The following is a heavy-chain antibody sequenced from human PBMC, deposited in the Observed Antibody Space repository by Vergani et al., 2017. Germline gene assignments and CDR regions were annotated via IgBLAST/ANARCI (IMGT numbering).Heavy chain of an antibody. V-gene: IGHV3-20*04. CDR3: VRDVRVSRT. CDR2: INWNGDST. Sequence: EVRLVESGGGVGRPGGSRRLSCAASGFTFDDHGLSWVRQSPGKGLEWVSGINWNGDSTGYADSVKGRFTISRDNAKNSLYLDMSSLRAEDTAVYYCVRDVRVSRTWGQGILVAVSS. CDR1: GFTFDDHG. J-gene: IGHJ3*01.